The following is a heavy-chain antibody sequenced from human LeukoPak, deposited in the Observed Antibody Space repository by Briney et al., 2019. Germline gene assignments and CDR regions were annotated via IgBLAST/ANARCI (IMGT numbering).Heavy chain of an antibody. CDR2: IIPGLHIT. D-gene: IGHD5-24*01. V-gene: IGHV1-69*04. Sequence: GSSVKVSCKASGGTFNTYDINWVRRAPGQGLEWMGRIIPGLHITNYAQRFHGRVTISADKSTSTTYLELNNLGSEDTAVYFCSLSKRTSDGSAVDYWGPGTLAAVSS. CDR3: SLSKRTSDGSAVDY. CDR1: GGTFNTYD. J-gene: IGHJ4*02.